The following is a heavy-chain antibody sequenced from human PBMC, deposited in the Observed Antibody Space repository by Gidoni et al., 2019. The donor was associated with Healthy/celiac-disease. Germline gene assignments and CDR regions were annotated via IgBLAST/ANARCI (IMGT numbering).Heavy chain of an antibody. CDR3: ASWEVPPGP. CDR2: ISSSSSYI. V-gene: IGHV3-21*01. D-gene: IGHD1-26*01. Sequence: EVQLVESGGGLVKPGGSLRPSCAASGCTFSSYSMNWVRQAPGKGLEWVSSISSSSSYIYYADSVKGRFTISRDNAKNSLYLQMNSLGAEDTAVYYCASWEVPPGPWGQGTLVTVSS. J-gene: IGHJ5*02. CDR1: GCTFSSYS.